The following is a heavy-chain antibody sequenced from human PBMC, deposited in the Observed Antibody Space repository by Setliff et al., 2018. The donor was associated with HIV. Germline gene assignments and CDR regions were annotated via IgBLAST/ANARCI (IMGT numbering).Heavy chain of an antibody. CDR2: INHSGRT. CDR1: GGSFSAYY. V-gene: IGHV4-34*01. CDR3: ARIGSGWSVGWFDP. J-gene: IGHJ5*02. D-gene: IGHD6-13*01. Sequence: SETLSLTCAVYGGSFSAYYWSWIRQSPGKGLEWIGEINHSGRTKYSPSLRSRVSISVDTSKTQFSLKLSSVTAADTAVYYCARIGSGWSVGWFDPWGQGTLVTVSS.